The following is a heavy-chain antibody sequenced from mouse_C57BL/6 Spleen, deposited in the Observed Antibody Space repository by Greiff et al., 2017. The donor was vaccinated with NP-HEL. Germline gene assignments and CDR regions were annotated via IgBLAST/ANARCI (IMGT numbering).Heavy chain of an antibody. CDR3: AAGRYDYDGFAY. V-gene: IGHV1-42*01. CDR1: GYSFTGYY. CDR2: INPSTGGT. D-gene: IGHD2-4*01. Sequence: VQLQQSGPELVKPGASVKISCKASGYSFTGYYMNWVKQSPEKSLEWIGEINPSTGGTTYNQKFKAKATLTVDKSSSTAYMQLKSLTSEDSAVYYCAAGRYDYDGFAYWGQGTLVTVSA. J-gene: IGHJ3*01.